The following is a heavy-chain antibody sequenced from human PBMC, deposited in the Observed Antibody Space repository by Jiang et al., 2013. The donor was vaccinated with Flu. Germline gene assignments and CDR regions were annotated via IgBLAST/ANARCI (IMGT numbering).Heavy chain of an antibody. CDR1: GFTFKNYW. Sequence: QLVESGGNLVQPGGSLRLSCAGSGFTFKNYWMTWVRQAPGKGLERVAHIKEDGSAEYYVDSVKGRFTISRDNAKNSLYLQMNTLRADDTAVYFCARSRRSWWFDHWGQGTLVTVSS. CDR2: IKEDGSAE. V-gene: IGHV3-7*03. J-gene: IGHJ5*02. CDR3: ARSRRSWWFDH. D-gene: IGHD6-13*01.